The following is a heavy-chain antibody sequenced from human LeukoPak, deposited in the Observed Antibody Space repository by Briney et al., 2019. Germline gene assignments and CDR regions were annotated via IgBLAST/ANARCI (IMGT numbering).Heavy chain of an antibody. CDR3: TRHHDYGDKIDY. J-gene: IGHJ4*02. Sequence: PSETLSHTCTVSGGSVTSASHYWAWIRQPPGKGLEWIGSIHYSGITYYSPSLKSRLTISGDTSKSQFSLKLTFVTAADTAVYYCTRHHDYGDKIDYWGQGTLVTVSS. CDR1: GGSVTSASHY. D-gene: IGHD4-23*01. CDR2: IHYSGIT. V-gene: IGHV4-39*01.